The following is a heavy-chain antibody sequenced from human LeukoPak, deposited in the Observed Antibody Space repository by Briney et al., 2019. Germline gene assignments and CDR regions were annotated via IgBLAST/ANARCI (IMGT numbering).Heavy chain of an antibody. CDR1: GGSFSGYY. V-gene: IGHV4-34*01. CDR3: ARLSAMVTLNAFDI. CDR2: INHSGST. D-gene: IGHD5-18*01. Sequence: SETLSLTCAVYGGSFSGYYWSWIRQPPGKGLEWIGEINHSGSTNYNPSLKSRVTISVDTSKNQFSLKPSSVTAADTAVYYCARLSAMVTLNAFDIWGQGTMVTVSS. J-gene: IGHJ3*02.